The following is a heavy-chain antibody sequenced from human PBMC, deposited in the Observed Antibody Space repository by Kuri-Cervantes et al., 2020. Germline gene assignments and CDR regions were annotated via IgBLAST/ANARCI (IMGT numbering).Heavy chain of an antibody. CDR2: INSDGSST. CDR1: GFTFSSYW. J-gene: IGHJ5*02. Sequence: GESLKISCAASGFTFSSYWMHWVRQAPGKGLVWVSRINSDGSSTSYADSVKGRFTISRDNAKNTLYLQMNSLGAEDTAVYYCARDQPKSVYYDFWSGYPNWFDPWGQGTLVTVSS. V-gene: IGHV3-74*01. D-gene: IGHD3-3*01. CDR3: ARDQPKSVYYDFWSGYPNWFDP.